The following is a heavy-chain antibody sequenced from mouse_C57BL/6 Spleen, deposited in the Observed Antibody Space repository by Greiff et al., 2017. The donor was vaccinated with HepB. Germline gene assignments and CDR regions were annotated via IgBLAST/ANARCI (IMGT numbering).Heavy chain of an antibody. Sequence: QVQLQQSGAELVKPGASVKISCKASGYAFSSYWMNWVKQRPGKGLEWIGQIYPGDGDTNYNGKFKGKATLTADKSSSTAYMQLSSLTSEDAAVYFCARGAKATGYAMDYWGQGTSVTVSS. CDR1: GYAFSSYW. CDR3: ARGAKATGYAMDY. CDR2: IYPGDGDT. J-gene: IGHJ4*01. V-gene: IGHV1-80*01. D-gene: IGHD3-2*02.